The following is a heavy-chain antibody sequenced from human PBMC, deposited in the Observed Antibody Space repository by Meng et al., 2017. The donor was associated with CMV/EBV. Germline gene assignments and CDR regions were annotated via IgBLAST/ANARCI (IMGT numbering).Heavy chain of an antibody. J-gene: IGHJ6*02. CDR2: ISSSGSTI. CDR3: ASTYGSGSYFNYYYYGMDV. V-gene: IGHV3-48*03. Sequence: GASLKISCAASGFTFSSYEMNWVRQAPGKGLEWVSYISSSGSTIYYADSVKGRFTISRDNAKNSLYLQMNRLRAEDTAVYYCASTYGSGSYFNYYYYGMDVWGQGTTVTVSS. CDR1: GFTFSSYE. D-gene: IGHD3-10*01.